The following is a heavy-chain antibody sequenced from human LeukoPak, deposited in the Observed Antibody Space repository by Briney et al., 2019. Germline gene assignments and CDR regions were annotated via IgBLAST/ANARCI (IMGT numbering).Heavy chain of an antibody. V-gene: IGHV3-33*06. J-gene: IGHJ6*03. D-gene: IGHD5-18*01. CDR2: IWYDGSNK. Sequence: PGRSLRLSCAASGFTFSSYGMHWVRQAPGKGLEWVAVIWYDGSNKYYAASVKGRFTISRDNSKNTLYLQMNSLRAEDTAVYYWAKDPYTAMVTDYYYMDGWGKGTTVTVSS. CDR1: GFTFSSYG. CDR3: AKDPYTAMVTDYYYMDG.